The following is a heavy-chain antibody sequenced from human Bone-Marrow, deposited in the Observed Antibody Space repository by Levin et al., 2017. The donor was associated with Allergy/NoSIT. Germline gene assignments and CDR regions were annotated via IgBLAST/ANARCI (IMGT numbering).Heavy chain of an antibody. CDR2: IYPGDSDT. D-gene: IGHD2-15*01. V-gene: IGHV5-51*01. Sequence: PGGSLRLSCKGSGSSFTSYWIGWVRQMPGKGLEWMGIIYPGDSDTRYSPSFQGQVTISADKSISTAYLQWSSLKASDTAMYYCARHYCSGGSCYFYFDYWGQGTLVTVSS. CDR3: ARHYCSGGSCYFYFDY. CDR1: GSSFTSYW. J-gene: IGHJ4*02.